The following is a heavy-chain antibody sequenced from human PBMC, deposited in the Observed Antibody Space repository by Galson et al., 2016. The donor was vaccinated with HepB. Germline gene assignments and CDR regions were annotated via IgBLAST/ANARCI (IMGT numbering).Heavy chain of an antibody. J-gene: IGHJ3*01. CDR2: IRRGDNYV. D-gene: IGHD3-10*01. CDR3: ARETGSYYAFDL. Sequence: SLRLSCAASDFTLSTYSMNWVRQAPGKGLEWVSSIRRGDNYVFYADSVKGRFTISRDNAKNSRYLQMNTLRADDTAVYYCARETGSYYAFDLRGQGTMVTVSP. V-gene: IGHV3-21*01. CDR1: DFTLSTYS.